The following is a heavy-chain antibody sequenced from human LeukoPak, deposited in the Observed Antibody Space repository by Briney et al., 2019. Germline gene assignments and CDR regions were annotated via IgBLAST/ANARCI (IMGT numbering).Heavy chain of an antibody. V-gene: IGHV4-39*01. CDR3: ARHFSSYYYYMDV. J-gene: IGHJ6*03. D-gene: IGHD3-3*02. CDR1: GGSISSTIYY. CDR2: IYSSGST. Sequence: PSETLSLTCTVSGGSISSTIYYWGWIRPPPGKGLEWIGSIYSSGSTYYNPSLKSRVTISVDTSKNQFSLKLSSVTAADTAVYYCARHFSSYYYYMDVWGKGTTVTVSS.